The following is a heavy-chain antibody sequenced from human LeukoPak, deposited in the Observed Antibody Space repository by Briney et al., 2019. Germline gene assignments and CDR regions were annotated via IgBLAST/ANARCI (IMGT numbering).Heavy chain of an antibody. CDR3: ARGQGVTVIKVGKNWFDP. CDR1: GGSISSRSYY. Sequence: PSETLSLTCTVSGGSISSRSYYWGWIRQPPGKGLEWIGTIYYVGSTYYNPSLKSRVTISVDTSKNQFSLRLNSVTAADTGVYYCARGQGVTVIKVGKNWFDPWSQGTQVIVSP. V-gene: IGHV4-39*07. J-gene: IGHJ5*02. CDR2: IYYVGST. D-gene: IGHD3-22*01.